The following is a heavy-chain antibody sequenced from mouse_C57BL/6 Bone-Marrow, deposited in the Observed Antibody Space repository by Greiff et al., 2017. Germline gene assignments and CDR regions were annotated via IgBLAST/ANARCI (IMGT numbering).Heavy chain of an antibody. Sequence: VQLQQSGAELARPGASVKLSCKASGYTFTSYGISWVKQRTGQGLEWIGEIYPRSGNTYYNEKFKSKATLTADKSSSTAYMELRSLTSEDSAVYYCALIITTVNGYFDVWGTGTTVTVSA. V-gene: IGHV1-81*01. CDR3: ALIITTVNGYFDV. J-gene: IGHJ1*03. CDR2: IYPRSGNT. CDR1: GYTFTSYG. D-gene: IGHD1-1*01.